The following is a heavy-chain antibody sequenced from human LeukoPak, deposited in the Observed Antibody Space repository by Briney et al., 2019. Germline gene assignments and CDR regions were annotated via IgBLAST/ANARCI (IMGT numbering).Heavy chain of an antibody. V-gene: IGHV1-2*02. Sequence: ASVKVSCKASGYTFTTYAMNWVRQAPGQGLEWMGWINPNSGGTNYAQKFQGRVTMTRDTSISTAYMELSRLRSDDTAVYYCAREDRSGYDPYYFDYWGQGTLVTVSS. D-gene: IGHD5-12*01. CDR2: INPNSGGT. CDR3: AREDRSGYDPYYFDY. J-gene: IGHJ4*02. CDR1: GYTFTTYA.